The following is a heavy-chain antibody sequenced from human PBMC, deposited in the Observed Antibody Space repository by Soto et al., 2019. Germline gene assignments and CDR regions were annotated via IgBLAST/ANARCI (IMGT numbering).Heavy chain of an antibody. V-gene: IGHV3-23*01. J-gene: IGHJ2*01. CDR3: AKDLSSKQQLVLDWYFDL. CDR2: ISGSGGST. CDR1: GFTFSSYA. D-gene: IGHD6-13*01. Sequence: EVQLLESGGGLVQPGGSLRLSCAASGFTFSSYAMSWVRQAPGKGLEWVSAISGSGGSTYYADSVKGRFTISRDNSKNTLYLQMNSLRAEDTAVYYCAKDLSSKQQLVLDWYFDLWGRGTLVTVCS.